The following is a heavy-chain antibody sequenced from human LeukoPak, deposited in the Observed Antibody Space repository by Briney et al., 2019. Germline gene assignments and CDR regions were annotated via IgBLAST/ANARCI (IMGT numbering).Heavy chain of an antibody. CDR3: VSYGSGSPHAFEI. J-gene: IGHJ3*02. CDR2: IYYSGST. CDR1: GGSISSSSYH. V-gene: IGHV4-39*07. Sequence: SETLSLTCTVSGGSISSSSYHWGWIRQPPGKGLEWIGSIYYSGSTYYNPSLKSRVTISVDTSKNQFSLKLSSVTAADTAVYYCVSYGSGSPHAFEIWGQGTMVIVSS. D-gene: IGHD3-10*01.